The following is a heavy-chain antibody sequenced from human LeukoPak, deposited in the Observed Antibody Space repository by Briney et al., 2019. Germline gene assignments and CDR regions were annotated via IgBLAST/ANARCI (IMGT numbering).Heavy chain of an antibody. V-gene: IGHV4-34*01. CDR2: INHSGST. J-gene: IGHJ6*02. CDR3: ARAGVAENYYYYGMDV. CDR1: GGSFSGYY. Sequence: RPSETLSLTCAVYGGSFSGYYWSWIRQPPGKGLEWIGEINHSGSTNYNPSLKSRVTISVDTSKNQFSLKLSSVTAADTAVYYCARAGVAENYYYYGMDVWGQGTTVTVSS. D-gene: IGHD2-15*01.